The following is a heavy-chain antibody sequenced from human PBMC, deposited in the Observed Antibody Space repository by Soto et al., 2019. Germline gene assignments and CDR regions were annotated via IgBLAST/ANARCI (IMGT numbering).Heavy chain of an antibody. J-gene: IGHJ4*02. D-gene: IGHD3-10*01. V-gene: IGHV1-18*01. Sequence: ASVKVSCKASGYTFTSYGISWVRQAPGQGLEWMGWISAYNGNTNYAQKLQGRVTMTTDTSTSTAYMELRSLRSDDTAVYYCARLILWFGELLLSFDYWGQGTLVTVSS. CDR3: ARLILWFGELLLSFDY. CDR2: ISAYNGNT. CDR1: GYTFTSYG.